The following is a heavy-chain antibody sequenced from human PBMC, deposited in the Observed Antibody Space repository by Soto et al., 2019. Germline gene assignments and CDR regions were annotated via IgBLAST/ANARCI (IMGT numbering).Heavy chain of an antibody. CDR1: GFTFSSYG. CDR2: IWYDGSNK. J-gene: IGHJ4*02. Sequence: GGSLRLSCAASGFTFSSYGMHWVRQAPGKGLEWVAVIWYDGSNKYYADSVKGRFTISRDNSKNTLYLQMNSLRAEDTAVYYCAKFRLMIVVVIGFDYWGQGTLVTVSS. D-gene: IGHD3-22*01. V-gene: IGHV3-33*06. CDR3: AKFRLMIVVVIGFDY.